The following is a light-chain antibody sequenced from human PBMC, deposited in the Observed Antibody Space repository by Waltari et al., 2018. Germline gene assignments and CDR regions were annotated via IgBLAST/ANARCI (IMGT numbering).Light chain of an antibody. J-gene: IGKJ2*01. Sequence: EIVLTQSPARMSLSPRQRATLSCRASRCVSNELAWYQQKPGQAPRLLIYDASTRAAGIPARFSGSGSGTDFTLIISSLEPEDFAVYYCQQRFAWPRTFGQGTKLEI. CDR3: QQRFAWPRT. V-gene: IGKV3-11*01. CDR2: DAS. CDR1: RCVSNE.